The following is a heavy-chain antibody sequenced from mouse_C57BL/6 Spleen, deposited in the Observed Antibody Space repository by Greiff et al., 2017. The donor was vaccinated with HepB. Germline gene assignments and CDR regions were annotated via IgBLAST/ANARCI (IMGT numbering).Heavy chain of an antibody. CDR3: ARGGSFMVTTGYFDV. V-gene: IGHV14-2*01. D-gene: IGHD2-2*01. CDR2: IDPEDGET. CDR1: GFNIKDYY. Sequence: VQLKESGAELVKPGASVKLSCTASGFNIKDYYMHWVKQRTEQGLEWIGRIDPEDGETKYAPKFQGKATITADTSSNTAYLQLSSLTSEDTAVYYCARGGSFMVTTGYFDVWGTGTTVTVSS. J-gene: IGHJ1*03.